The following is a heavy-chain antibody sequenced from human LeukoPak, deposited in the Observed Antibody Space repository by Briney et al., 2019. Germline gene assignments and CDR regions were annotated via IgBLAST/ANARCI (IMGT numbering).Heavy chain of an antibody. V-gene: IGHV1-69*05. CDR1: GSTFSSYA. D-gene: IGHD1-1*01. CDR2: IIPIFGTA. Sequence: SVKVSCKASGSTFSSYAISWVRQAPGQGLEWMGGIIPIFGTANYAQKFQGRVTITTDESTSTAYMELSSLRSEDTAVYYCATNWNVDYYYMDVWGKGTTVTVSS. J-gene: IGHJ6*03. CDR3: ATNWNVDYYYMDV.